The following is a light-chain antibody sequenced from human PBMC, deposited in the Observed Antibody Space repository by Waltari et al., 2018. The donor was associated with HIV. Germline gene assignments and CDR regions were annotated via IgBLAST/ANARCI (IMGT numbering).Light chain of an antibody. J-gene: IGKJ1*01. V-gene: IGKV3-20*01. CDR1: QSVSSSY. CDR2: GAS. Sequence: EIVLTQFPGPLPLSQGERATLSCRASQSVSSSYLAWYQQKPGQAPRLLIYGASSRATGIPDRFSGSGSGTDFTLTISRLEPEDFAVYYCQQYGSSPRTFGQGTKVEIK. CDR3: QQYGSSPRT.